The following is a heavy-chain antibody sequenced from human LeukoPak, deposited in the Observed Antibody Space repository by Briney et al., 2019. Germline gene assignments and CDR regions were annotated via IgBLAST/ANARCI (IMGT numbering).Heavy chain of an antibody. J-gene: IGHJ4*02. V-gene: IGHV4-59*08. CDR1: GGSISSYY. CDR3: ARHYYDSSGYYPPGFDY. Sequence: SETLSLTCTVSGGSISSYYWSRIRQPPGKGLEWIGYIYYSGSTNYNPSLKSRVTISVDTSKNQFSLKLSSVTAADTAVYYCARHYYDSSGYYPPGFDYWGQGTLVTVSS. CDR2: IYYSGST. D-gene: IGHD3-22*01.